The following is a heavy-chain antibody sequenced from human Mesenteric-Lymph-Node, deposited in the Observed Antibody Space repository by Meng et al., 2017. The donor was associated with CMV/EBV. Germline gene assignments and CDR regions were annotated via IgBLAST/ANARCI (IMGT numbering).Heavy chain of an antibody. CDR2: ISSSSSYI. Sequence: GESLKISCAASGFNFDNYYMSWIRQAPGKGLEWVSSISSSSSYIYYADSVKGRFTISRDNAKNSLYLQMNSLRAEDTAVYYCARDLGGDCSSTSCSDYWGQGTLVTVSS. V-gene: IGHV3-21*01. J-gene: IGHJ4*02. D-gene: IGHD2-2*01. CDR3: ARDLGGDCSSTSCSDY. CDR1: GFNFDNYY.